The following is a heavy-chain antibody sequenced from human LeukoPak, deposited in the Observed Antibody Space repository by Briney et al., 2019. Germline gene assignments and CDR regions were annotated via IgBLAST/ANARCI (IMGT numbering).Heavy chain of an antibody. J-gene: IGHJ4*02. V-gene: IGHV1-24*01. D-gene: IGHD3-22*01. CDR3: ATEGPLWAYDSSGYYYAFDY. CDR2: FYPEDGET. Sequence: ASVTVSCKVSGYTLTELSMHWVRQAPGKGLEWMGGFYPEDGETIYAQKFQGRVTMTEDTSTDTAYMELSSLRSEDTAVYYCATEGPLWAYDSSGYYYAFDYWGQGTLVTVSS. CDR1: GYTLTELS.